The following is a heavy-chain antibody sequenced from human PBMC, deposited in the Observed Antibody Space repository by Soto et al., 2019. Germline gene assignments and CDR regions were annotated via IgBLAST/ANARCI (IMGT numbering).Heavy chain of an antibody. V-gene: IGHV3-73*01. D-gene: IGHD3-3*01. Sequence: PGGSLRLSCAASGFTFSGSAMHWVRQASGKGLERVGRIRNKANSYATVYAASVKGRFTISRDDSKNTAYLQMNSLKTEDTAVYYCTRPNFGVVIIGDACKIWGRGRRV. CDR2: IRNKANSYAT. CDR1: GFTFSGSA. J-gene: IGHJ3*02. CDR3: TRPNFGVVIIGDACKI.